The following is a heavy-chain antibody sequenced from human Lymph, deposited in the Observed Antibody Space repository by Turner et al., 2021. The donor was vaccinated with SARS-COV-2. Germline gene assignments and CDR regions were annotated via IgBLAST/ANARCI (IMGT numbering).Heavy chain of an antibody. J-gene: IGHJ4*02. CDR3: ARVLPYGDYFDY. CDR1: EFTVSSTY. D-gene: IGHD4-17*01. CDR2: IYSGGST. V-gene: IGHV3-53*01. Sequence: EVQLVESGGGLIQPGGSLRLSCAASEFTVSSTYMSWVRQAPGKGLEWVSIIYSGGSTYYADSVKGRFTISRDNSKNTLYLQMNSLRAEDTAVYYCARVLPYGDYFDYWGQGTLVTVSS.